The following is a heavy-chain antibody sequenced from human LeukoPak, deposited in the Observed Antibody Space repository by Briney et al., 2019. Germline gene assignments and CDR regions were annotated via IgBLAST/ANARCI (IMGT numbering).Heavy chain of an antibody. Sequence: GGSLRLSCAASGFTVSSNYMSWVRQAPGKGLEWVSVIYSGGSTYYADSVKGRFTISRDNSKNTLYLQMNSLRAEDAAVYYCARDGEGDYYYYGMDVWGQGTTVTVSS. J-gene: IGHJ6*02. D-gene: IGHD3-10*01. CDR2: IYSGGST. CDR1: GFTVSSNY. CDR3: ARDGEGDYYYYGMDV. V-gene: IGHV3-53*01.